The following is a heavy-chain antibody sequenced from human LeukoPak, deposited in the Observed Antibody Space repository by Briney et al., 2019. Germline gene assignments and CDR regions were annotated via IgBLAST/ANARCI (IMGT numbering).Heavy chain of an antibody. CDR1: GFTFSNAW. J-gene: IGHJ4*02. V-gene: IGHV3-15*07. CDR2: IKSKTDGGTT. CDR3: TTDSYYYDSGGYSDY. Sequence: PGGSLRLSCAASGFTFSNAWMNWVRQAPGKGLEWVGRIKSKTDGGTTDYAAPVKGRFTISRDDSKSTLYLQMNSLKTEDTAVYYCTTDSYYYDSGGYSDYWGQGTLVTVSS. D-gene: IGHD3-22*01.